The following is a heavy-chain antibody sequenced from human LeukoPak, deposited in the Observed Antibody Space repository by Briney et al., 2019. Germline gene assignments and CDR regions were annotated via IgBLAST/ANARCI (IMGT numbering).Heavy chain of an antibody. D-gene: IGHD6-19*01. CDR3: ARDVAGGQQWLVQYLDY. CDR2: ISSSSSNI. CDR1: GFTFSSYS. J-gene: IGHJ4*02. Sequence: KSGGSLRLYCAASGFTFSSYSMNWVRQAPGQGLEWVSFISSSSSNIYYADSVKGRFTISRDNDKNSLYLQMDTLRAEDTAVYYCARDVAGGQQWLVQYLDYWGQGTLVTVSS. V-gene: IGHV3-21*01.